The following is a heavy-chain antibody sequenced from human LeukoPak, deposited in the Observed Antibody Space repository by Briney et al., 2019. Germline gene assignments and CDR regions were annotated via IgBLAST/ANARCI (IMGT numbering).Heavy chain of an antibody. CDR3: ARERIAAAGMVY. J-gene: IGHJ4*02. V-gene: IGHV1-2*02. CDR2: INPNGGGT. CDR1: GYTFTGYY. Sequence: ASVKVSCKASGYTFTGYYMHWVRQAPGQGLEWMGWINPNGGGTNYAQKFQGRVTMTRDTSISTAYMELSRLRSDDTAVYYCARERIAAAGMVYWGQGTLVTVSS. D-gene: IGHD6-13*01.